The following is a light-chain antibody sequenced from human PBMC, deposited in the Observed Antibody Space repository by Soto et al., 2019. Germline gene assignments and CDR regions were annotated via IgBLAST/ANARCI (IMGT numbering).Light chain of an antibody. CDR3: QQYYDFRT. V-gene: IGKV1D-13*01. CDR2: DAS. J-gene: IGKJ1*01. Sequence: AIQLTQSPSSLSASVGDRVTITCRASQGISSALAWYQQKPGKAPKLLIYDASSLESGVPSRFSGSGSGTDFTLTISSLQPEDFATYYCQQYYDFRTFGQGTKVEI. CDR1: QGISSA.